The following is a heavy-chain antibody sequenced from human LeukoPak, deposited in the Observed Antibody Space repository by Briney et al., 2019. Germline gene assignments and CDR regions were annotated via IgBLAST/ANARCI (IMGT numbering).Heavy chain of an antibody. D-gene: IGHD1-26*01. CDR2: ISGSGDNM. Sequence: GGSLRLSCAASGFTVSTNYMTWVRQAPGKGLEWVSSISGSGDNMDYADSVKGRFTISRDNSENTLYLQMNSLRGEDTAVYYCVRDGYSGSYYRLYYFFMDVWGKGTTVTVSS. CDR1: GFTVSTNY. CDR3: VRDGYSGSYYRLYYFFMDV. J-gene: IGHJ6*03. V-gene: IGHV3-23*01.